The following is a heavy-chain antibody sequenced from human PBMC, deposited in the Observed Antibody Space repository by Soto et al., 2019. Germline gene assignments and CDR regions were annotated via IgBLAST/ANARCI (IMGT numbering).Heavy chain of an antibody. J-gene: IGHJ4*02. Sequence: PETLSLTCSVSSGSIKSYHWSWIRQPPGKGLEWIGYIFTSGGTTYNPSLKSRVTISVDTSKNQFSLKLSSVTAADTAVYYCADDVLSGSYRFDYWSQGTLDTVSS. D-gene: IGHD1-26*01. V-gene: IGHV4-4*08. CDR3: ADDVLSGSYRFDY. CDR2: IFTSGGT. CDR1: SGSIKSYH.